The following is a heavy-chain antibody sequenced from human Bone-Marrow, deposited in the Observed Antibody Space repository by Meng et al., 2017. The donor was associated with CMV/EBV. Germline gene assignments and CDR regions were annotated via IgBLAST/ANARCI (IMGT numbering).Heavy chain of an antibody. V-gene: IGHV4-34*01. Sequence: GSLRLSCAVYGGSFSGYYWSWIRQPPGKGLEWIGEINHSGSTNYNPSLKSRVTISVDTSKNQFSLKLSSVTAAATAVYYCARGVHGMDVWGQGTTVTGSS. J-gene: IGHJ6*01. CDR3: ARGVHGMDV. CDR2: INHSGST. CDR1: GGSFSGYY.